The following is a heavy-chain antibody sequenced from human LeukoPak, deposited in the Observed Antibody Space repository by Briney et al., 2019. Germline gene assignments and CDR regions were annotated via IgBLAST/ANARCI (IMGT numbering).Heavy chain of an antibody. CDR3: ARSITYYYDSSGYFPDY. V-gene: IGHV1-18*04. Sequence: ASVKVSCKASGYTFTSYYMHWVRQAPGQGLEWMGWISAYNGNTNYAQKLQGRVTMTTDTSTSTAYMELRSLRSDDTAVYYCARSITYYYDSSGYFPDYWGQGTLVTVSS. CDR2: ISAYNGNT. D-gene: IGHD3-22*01. CDR1: GYTFTSYY. J-gene: IGHJ4*02.